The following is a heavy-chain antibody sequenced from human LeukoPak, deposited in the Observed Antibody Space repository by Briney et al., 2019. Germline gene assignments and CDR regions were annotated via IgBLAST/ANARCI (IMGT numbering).Heavy chain of an antibody. CDR3: ARQSTPHGNFDY. CDR1: GFTLTNYA. J-gene: IGHJ4*02. V-gene: IGHV3-13*01. Sequence: GGSLRPSCAASGFTLTNYAMHWVRQPAGEGLEWVSALGTAGDTFYPGSVKGRFSISRDNAKKSLFLQMNSLRVEDTAIYYCARQSTPHGNFDYWGQGTLVTVSS. D-gene: IGHD1-1*01. CDR2: LGTAGDT.